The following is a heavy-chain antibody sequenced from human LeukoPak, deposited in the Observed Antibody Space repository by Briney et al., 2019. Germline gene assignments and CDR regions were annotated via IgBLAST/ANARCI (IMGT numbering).Heavy chain of an antibody. V-gene: IGHV3-49*04. Sequence: GGSLRLSCTASGFNFGDYAVSWVRQAPGKGLEWVGFFRIKAHGGTTEYAASVKGRFTISRDDSKSIAYLQMNSLKTEDTAVYYCTRGTPPYGDYVHIFDYWGQGTLVTVSS. J-gene: IGHJ4*02. CDR1: GFNFGDYA. CDR3: TRGTPPYGDYVHIFDY. D-gene: IGHD4-17*01. CDR2: FRIKAHGGTT.